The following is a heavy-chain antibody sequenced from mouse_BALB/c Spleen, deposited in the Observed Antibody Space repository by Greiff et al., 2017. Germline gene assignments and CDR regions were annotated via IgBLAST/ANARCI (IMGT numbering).Heavy chain of an antibody. CDR1: GFYIKDDY. D-gene: IGHD3-3*01. CDR2: IVPENGNT. V-gene: IGHV14-1*02. CDR3: GLGAY. Sequence: EVQLQQSGAELVRPGALVKLSCKASGFYIKDDYMHWVKQRPEQGLEWSGWIVPENGNTIYDPKFQGKANITADTSSNPAYLQLSSLTSEDTAVYYCGLGAYWGQGTLVTVSA. J-gene: IGHJ3*01.